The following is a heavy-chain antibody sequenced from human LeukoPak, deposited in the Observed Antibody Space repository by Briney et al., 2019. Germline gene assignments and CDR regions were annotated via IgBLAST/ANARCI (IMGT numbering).Heavy chain of an antibody. CDR3: ARRGGTSGYYYFDY. D-gene: IGHD3-22*01. V-gene: IGHV4-39*01. CDR1: GDSISTSIYF. CDR2: IYSSGST. Sequence: SETLSLTCTLSGDSISTSIYFWSWIRPPPGQGLEWIGSIYSSGSTYYNPSLQSRITISLDTSKNQFSLKLSSVAAADTAVYFCARRGGTSGYYYFDYWGQGTLVTVSS. J-gene: IGHJ4*02.